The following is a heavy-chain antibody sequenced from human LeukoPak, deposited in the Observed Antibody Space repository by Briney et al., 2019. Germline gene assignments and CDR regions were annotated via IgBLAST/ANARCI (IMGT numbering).Heavy chain of an antibody. CDR2: FDPEDGET. Sequence: ASVKVSCKVSGYTFTDYYMHWVQQAPGKGLEWMGGFDPEDGETIYAQKFQGRVTMTEDTSTDTAYMELSSLRSEDTAVYYCATDPYSYGSGTKWGQGTLVTVSS. J-gene: IGHJ4*02. D-gene: IGHD5-18*01. CDR1: GYTFTDYY. CDR3: ATDPYSYGSGTK. V-gene: IGHV1-24*01.